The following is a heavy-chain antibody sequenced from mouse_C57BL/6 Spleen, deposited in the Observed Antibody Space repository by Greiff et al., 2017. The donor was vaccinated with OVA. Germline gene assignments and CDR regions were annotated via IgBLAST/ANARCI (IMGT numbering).Heavy chain of an antibody. CDR1: GFTFSSYA. CDR3: AREGYDYDDAMDY. V-gene: IGHV5-4*01. Sequence: EVMLVESGGGLVKPGGSLKLSCAASGFTFSSYAMSWVRQTPEKRLEWVATISDGGSYTYYPDNVKGRFTISRDNAKNNLYLQMSHLKSEDTAMYYCAREGYDYDDAMDYWGQGTSVTVSS. J-gene: IGHJ4*01. CDR2: ISDGGSYT. D-gene: IGHD2-4*01.